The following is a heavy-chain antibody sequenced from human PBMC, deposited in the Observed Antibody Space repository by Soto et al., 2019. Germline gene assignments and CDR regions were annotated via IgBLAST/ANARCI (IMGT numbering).Heavy chain of an antibody. CDR1: GFTFSSYS. CDR3: VREWDGDGYNSGWFDP. Sequence: EVQLVESGGGLVQPGGSLRLSCAASGFTFSSYSMNWVRQAPGKGLEWVSYISSSSRTIYCADSVKGRYTISRDNAKNSLELQMNSLRAEDTAVYYCVREWDGDGYNSGWFDPWGQGTLGTVSS. D-gene: IGHD5-12*01. CDR2: ISSSSRTI. J-gene: IGHJ5*02. V-gene: IGHV3-48*01.